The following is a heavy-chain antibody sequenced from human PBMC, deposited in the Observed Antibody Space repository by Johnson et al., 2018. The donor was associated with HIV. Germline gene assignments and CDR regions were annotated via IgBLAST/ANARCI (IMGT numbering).Heavy chain of an antibody. Sequence: QVQLVESGGGVVQPGRSLRLSCAASGFTFSSYGMHWVRQAPGKGLEWVAVISYDGSNKYYADSVKGRFTISRDNSKNTLYLQMNSLRAEDTALYYCAKDLLNESGAFDIWGQGTMVTVSS. J-gene: IGHJ3*02. CDR3: AKDLLNESGAFDI. CDR2: ISYDGSNK. D-gene: IGHD1-1*01. V-gene: IGHV3-30*18. CDR1: GFTFSSYG.